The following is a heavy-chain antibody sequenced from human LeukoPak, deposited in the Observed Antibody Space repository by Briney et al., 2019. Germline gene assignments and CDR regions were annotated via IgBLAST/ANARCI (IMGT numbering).Heavy chain of an antibody. CDR1: GGSFSDYY. D-gene: IGHD6-13*01. J-gene: IGHJ5*02. CDR2: INHSGST. Sequence: PSETLSLTCGVSGGSFSDYYWSWIRQPPGTGLEWIGEINHSGSTNYNPSLKSIVTMSVDTSRNQFSLKLTSVTAADTAVYYCARGIRYTSSWYTYKWFDPWGQGTLVTVSS. CDR3: ARGIRYTSSWYTYKWFDP. V-gene: IGHV4-34*01.